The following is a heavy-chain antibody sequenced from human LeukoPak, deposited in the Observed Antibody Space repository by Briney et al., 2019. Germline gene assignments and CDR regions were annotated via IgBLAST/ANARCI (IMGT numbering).Heavy chain of an antibody. Sequence: SQTLSLTCAISGDSVSSNSAAWNWIRQSPSRGLEWLGRTYYRSKWYNDYAVSVKSRITINPDTSKNQFSLQLNSVTPEDTAVYYCARLAQMRGATEVSRGYWGQGTLVTVSS. J-gene: IGHJ4*02. V-gene: IGHV6-1*01. CDR1: GDSVSSNSAA. D-gene: IGHD5-24*01. CDR2: TYYRSKWYN. CDR3: ARLAQMRGATEVSRGY.